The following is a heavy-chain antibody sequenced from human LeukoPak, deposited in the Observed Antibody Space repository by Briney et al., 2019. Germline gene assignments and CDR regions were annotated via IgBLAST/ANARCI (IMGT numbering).Heavy chain of an antibody. CDR3: ANLHDY. Sequence: AGGSLRLSCAASGFTFSSYGMHWVRQAPGKGLEWVAVISYDGSKTYYADSVKGRFTISRDNSKNTVYLQMNSLRAGDTAVYYCANLHDYWGQGTLVTVSS. CDR1: GFTFSSYG. V-gene: IGHV3-30*18. CDR2: ISYDGSKT. J-gene: IGHJ4*02.